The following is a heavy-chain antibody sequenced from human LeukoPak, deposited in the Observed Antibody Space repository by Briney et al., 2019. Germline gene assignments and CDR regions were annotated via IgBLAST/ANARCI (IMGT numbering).Heavy chain of an antibody. Sequence: SVKVYCKASGGTFSSYAISWVRQAPGQGVEWMGRIIPILGIANYAQKFQGRVTITADKSTSTAYMELSSLRSEDTAVYYCARFPDDYGEDYWGQGTLVTVSS. J-gene: IGHJ4*02. CDR3: ARFPDDYGEDY. V-gene: IGHV1-69*04. CDR1: GGTFSSYA. CDR2: IIPILGIA. D-gene: IGHD4-17*01.